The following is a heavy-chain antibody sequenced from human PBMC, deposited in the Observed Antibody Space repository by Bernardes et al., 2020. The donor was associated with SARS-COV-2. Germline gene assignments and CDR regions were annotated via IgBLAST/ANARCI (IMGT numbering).Heavy chain of an antibody. CDR1: GGSFSGYY. Sequence: SETLSLTCAVYGGSFSGYYWSWIRQPPGKGLEWIGEINHSGSTNYNPSLKSRVTISVDTSKNQFSLKLSSVTAADTAVYYCARSRSTRKTGGVDLWGRGTLVTVSS. D-gene: IGHD2-2*01. V-gene: IGHV4-34*01. CDR3: ARSRSTRKTGGVDL. CDR2: INHSGST. J-gene: IGHJ2*01.